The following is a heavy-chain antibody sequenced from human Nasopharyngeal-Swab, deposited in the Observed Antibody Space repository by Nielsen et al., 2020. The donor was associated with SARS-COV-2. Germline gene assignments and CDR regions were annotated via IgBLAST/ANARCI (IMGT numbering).Heavy chain of an antibody. CDR2: ISSSSSTS. Sequence: GESLKISCAASEFTMSRNGMPWVRQPPGNGLEWVAYISSSSSTSYYADSVKGRFTISRDNPKNSLYLQMNSLRDEDTALYYCARDVAIVGATLENWGQGTLVTVSS. D-gene: IGHD1-26*01. CDR1: EFTMSRNG. J-gene: IGHJ4*02. V-gene: IGHV3-48*02. CDR3: ARDVAIVGATLEN.